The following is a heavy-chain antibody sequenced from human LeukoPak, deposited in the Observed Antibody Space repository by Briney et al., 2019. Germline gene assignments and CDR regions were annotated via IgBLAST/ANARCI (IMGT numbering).Heavy chain of an antibody. CDR2: VSTTGGST. CDR3: AKCSGWFVRGKDYYYYYMDV. D-gene: IGHD6-19*01. V-gene: IGHV3-23*01. CDR1: SFTFSSYV. Sequence: PGGSLRLSCGASSFTFSSYVMSWVRQAPGKGLEWVSPVSTTGGSTYYADSVKGRFTISRDNSKDTLYLQMNSLRAEDTAVYYCAKCSGWFVRGKDYYYYYMDVWGKGTTVTVSS. J-gene: IGHJ6*03.